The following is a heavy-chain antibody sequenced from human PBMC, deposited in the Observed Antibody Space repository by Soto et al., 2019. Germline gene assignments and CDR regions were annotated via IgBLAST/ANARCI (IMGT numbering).Heavy chain of an antibody. CDR3: ARDNYYDHLPDY. CDR1: GFTFSSYW. D-gene: IGHD3-22*01. CDR2: INSDGSST. V-gene: IGHV3-74*01. J-gene: IGHJ4*02. Sequence: EVQLVESGGGLVQPGGSLRLSCAASGFTFSSYWMHWVRQAPGKGRVWVSRINSDGSSTSYADSVKGRFTISRDNAKNTLYLQMNSLRAEDTAVYYCARDNYYDHLPDYWGQGTLVTVSS.